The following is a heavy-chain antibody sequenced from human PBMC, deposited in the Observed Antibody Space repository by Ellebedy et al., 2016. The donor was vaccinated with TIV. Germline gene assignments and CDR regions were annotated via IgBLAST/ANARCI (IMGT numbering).Heavy chain of an antibody. V-gene: IGHV3-7*01. CDR1: GFTFSSYW. CDR2: IKHDGSEK. J-gene: IGHJ3*02. CDR3: ARGGYYAFDI. D-gene: IGHD5-18*01. Sequence: PGGSLRLSCAASGFTFSSYWMTWVRQAPGKGLEWVANIKHDGSEKNYVDSGKGRFTISRDNAKNSLYLQMNSLRAEDTAVYYCARGGYYAFDIWGQGTMVTVSS.